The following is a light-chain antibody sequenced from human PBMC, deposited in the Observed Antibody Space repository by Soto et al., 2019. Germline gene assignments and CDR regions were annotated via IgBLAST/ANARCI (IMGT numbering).Light chain of an antibody. J-gene: IGKJ2*03. CDR2: SAS. V-gene: IGKV1-39*01. CDR3: QHAYVAPYS. CDR1: QDINVY. Sequence: DIQMTQSPSSVSASIGDTVTITCRASQDINVYLNWYQQKLGEVPKLLIYSASSLHSGVPSRFTGSGSETDFTLTIRSLQPEDFATYYCQHAYVAPYSFGQGTKV.